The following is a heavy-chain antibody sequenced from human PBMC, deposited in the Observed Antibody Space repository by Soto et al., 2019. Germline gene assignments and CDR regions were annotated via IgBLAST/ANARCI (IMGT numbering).Heavy chain of an antibody. D-gene: IGHD3-16*01. V-gene: IGHV3-23*01. CDR1: GFSFSTNG. CDR2: ISENSGTT. J-gene: IGHJ4*02. Sequence: GGSLRLSCAASGFSFSTNGMTWVRQAPGKGLEWVSIISENSGTTFYADSVKGRFTVSRDNSKNTLYLQMNSLRVEDTAIYYCVEDNNWADRGWGKGTLVTVSS. CDR3: VEDNNWADRG.